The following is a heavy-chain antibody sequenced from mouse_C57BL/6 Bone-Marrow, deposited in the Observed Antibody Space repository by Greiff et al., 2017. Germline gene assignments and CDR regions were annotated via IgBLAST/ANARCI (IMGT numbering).Heavy chain of an antibody. J-gene: IGHJ2*01. V-gene: IGHV1-52*01. CDR1: GYTFTSYW. CDR2: IDPSDSET. Sequence: QVQLQQPGAELVRPGSSVKLSCKASGYTFTSYWMHWVKQRPIQGLEWIGNIDPSDSETPYNQKFKDKATLTVDKSSSTAYMQLSSLTSEDSAVYYCARELRYSFYYFDYWGQGTTLTVSS. CDR3: ARELRYSFYYFDY. D-gene: IGHD1-1*01.